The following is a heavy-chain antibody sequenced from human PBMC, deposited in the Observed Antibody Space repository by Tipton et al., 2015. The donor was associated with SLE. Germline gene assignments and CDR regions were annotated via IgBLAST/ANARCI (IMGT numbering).Heavy chain of an antibody. CDR2: IAASGST. D-gene: IGHD1-14*01. Sequence: TLSLTCTVSVDSISTSNYYWGWARQPPGKGLEWIGSIAASGSTYSSPSLQRRVTVSVDTSKNQFSLNLSSVTAAATAVYYCARAIRTADSNYIDNWGPGTLVTVSS. J-gene: IGHJ4*02. V-gene: IGHV4-39*07. CDR3: ARAIRTADSNYIDN. CDR1: VDSISTSNYY.